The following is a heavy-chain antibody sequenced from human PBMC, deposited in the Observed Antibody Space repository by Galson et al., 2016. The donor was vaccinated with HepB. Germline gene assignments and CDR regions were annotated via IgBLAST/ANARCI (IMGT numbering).Heavy chain of an antibody. CDR2: IVVGTTNT. Sequence: SVKVSCKASGFTFSRSSVQWVRQARGQPLEWIGWIVVGTTNTHYAQIFQERVTITRDMSTNTTYMELNSLRSEDTAMYYCAAAPDSTGWYALSSWGQGALVTVSS. CDR3: AAAPDSTGWYALSS. J-gene: IGHJ5*02. D-gene: IGHD6-19*01. V-gene: IGHV1-58*01. CDR1: GFTFSRSS.